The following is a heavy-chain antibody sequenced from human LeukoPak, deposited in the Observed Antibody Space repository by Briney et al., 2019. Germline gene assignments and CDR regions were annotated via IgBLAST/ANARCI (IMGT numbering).Heavy chain of an antibody. Sequence: GGSLRLSCAASGFTFDDYAMHWVRQAPGKGPEWVSGINWNSGSIGYAESVKGRFIISRDNAKNFLFLQMDSLRAEDTALYYCAKDISGYYGSGSYYGDWGQGTLVTVSS. D-gene: IGHD3-10*01. J-gene: IGHJ4*02. CDR3: AKDISGYYGSGSYYGD. CDR1: GFTFDDYA. V-gene: IGHV3-9*01. CDR2: INWNSGSI.